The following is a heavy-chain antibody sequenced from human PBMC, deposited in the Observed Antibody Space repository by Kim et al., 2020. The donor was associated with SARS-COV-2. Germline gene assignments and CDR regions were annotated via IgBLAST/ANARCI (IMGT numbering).Heavy chain of an antibody. CDR3: ARRAILSLSNPLHSSPDYYYGMDV. Sequence: GESLKISCKGSGYSFTSYWNSWVRQMPGKGLEWMGRINPSDSYTNYSPSFQGHVTITADKSISTAYLPWSSLKASDTAMYYCARRAILSLSNPLHSSPDYYYGMDVWGQGTTGTVSS. D-gene: IGHD2-15*01. CDR1: GYSFTSYW. V-gene: IGHV5-10-1*01. CDR2: INPSDSYT. J-gene: IGHJ6*02.